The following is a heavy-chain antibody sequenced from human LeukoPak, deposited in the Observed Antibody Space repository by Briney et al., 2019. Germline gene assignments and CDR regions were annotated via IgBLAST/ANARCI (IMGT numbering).Heavy chain of an antibody. D-gene: IGHD4-23*01. CDR1: GYSINSGYY. Sequence: SETLSLTCTVSGYSINSGYYWGWIRQPPGKGLEWIGSIYHSGSTYYNPSLKSRVTISVDTSKNQFSLKLSSVTAADTAVYYCARMTTVVGYFDYWGQGTLVTVSS. V-gene: IGHV4-38-2*02. CDR3: ARMTTVVGYFDY. J-gene: IGHJ4*02. CDR2: IYHSGST.